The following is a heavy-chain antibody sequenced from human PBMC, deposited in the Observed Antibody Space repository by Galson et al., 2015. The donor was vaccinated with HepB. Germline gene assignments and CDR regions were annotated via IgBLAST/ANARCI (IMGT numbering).Heavy chain of an antibody. CDR1: GFTFSSYN. J-gene: IGHJ6*02. Sequence: LRLSCAASGFTFSSYNMNWVRQAPGQGLEWLSYISTSSSTIYYADSVKGRFTISRDNAKNSLYLQMNSLRAEDTAVYYCARDRGGSGSYLSYYSGMDVWGQGTTVTVSS. D-gene: IGHD3-10*01. CDR2: ISTSSSTI. CDR3: ARDRGGSGSYLSYYSGMDV. V-gene: IGHV3-48*04.